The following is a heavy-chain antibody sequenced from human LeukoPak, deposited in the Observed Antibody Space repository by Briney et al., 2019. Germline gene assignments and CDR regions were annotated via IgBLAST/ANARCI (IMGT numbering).Heavy chain of an antibody. CDR3: TRDLNSGGSC. J-gene: IGHJ4*02. Sequence: GGSLRLSCAASGFTFRNYVIHWVRQAPGKGLEWVAVIWYDGSNKYYADSVKGRFTISRDNSKNTLYLQMNSLRAEDTAVYYCTRDLNSGGSCWGQGTLVTVSS. D-gene: IGHD2-15*01. CDR2: IWYDGSNK. V-gene: IGHV3-33*08. CDR1: GFTFRNYV.